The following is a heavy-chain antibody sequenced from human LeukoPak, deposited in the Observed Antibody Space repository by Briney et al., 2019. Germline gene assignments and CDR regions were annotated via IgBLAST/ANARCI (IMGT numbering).Heavy chain of an antibody. Sequence: PGGSLRLSCAASGFTFSSYAMHWVRQAPGKGLEWVAVISYDGSNKYYADSVKGRFTISRDNSKNTLYLQMNSLRAEDTAVYYCARDYSSSGWSFVYWGQGTTVTVSS. J-gene: IGHJ6*02. CDR3: ARDYSSSGWSFVY. D-gene: IGHD6-19*01. CDR1: GFTFSSYA. V-gene: IGHV3-30*01. CDR2: ISYDGSNK.